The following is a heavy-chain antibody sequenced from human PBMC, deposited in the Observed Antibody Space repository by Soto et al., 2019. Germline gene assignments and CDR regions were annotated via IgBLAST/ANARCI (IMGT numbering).Heavy chain of an antibody. J-gene: IGHJ6*02. CDR2: ISSSGSYI. D-gene: IGHD3-10*01. CDR1: GFTFRSYA. Sequence: GGSLRLSCAASGFTFRSYAMNWVRQAPGKGLEWVSSISSSGSYIFYADSVKGRFTISRDKAKNSLYLQMNSLRAEDTAVYYCARYRIGGSGSLYYYDMDVWGQGTTVTVSS. V-gene: IGHV3-21*01. CDR3: ARYRIGGSGSLYYYDMDV.